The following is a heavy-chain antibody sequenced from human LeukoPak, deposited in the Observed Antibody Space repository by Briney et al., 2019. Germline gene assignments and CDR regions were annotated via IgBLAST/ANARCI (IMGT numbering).Heavy chain of an antibody. D-gene: IGHD6-19*01. Sequence: GESLKISCKGSGYSFTSYWIGWVRQMPGKGLEWMAIIYPGDSDTRYSPSFQGQVTISADKSISTAYLQWSSLKASDTAMYYCARPTGYSSGWYGPVYFDYWGQGTLVTVSS. J-gene: IGHJ4*02. CDR1: GYSFTSYW. V-gene: IGHV5-51*01. CDR2: IYPGDSDT. CDR3: ARPTGYSSGWYGPVYFDY.